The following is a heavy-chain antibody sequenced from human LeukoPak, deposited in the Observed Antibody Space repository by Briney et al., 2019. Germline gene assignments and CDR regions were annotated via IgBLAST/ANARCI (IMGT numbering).Heavy chain of an antibody. D-gene: IGHD6-13*01. CDR3: VPGETGYSSSWFLGY. J-gene: IGHJ4*02. V-gene: IGHV3-30*03. CDR2: ISDDGRKK. CDR1: GFTFSAYD. Sequence: PGRSLRLSCAAAGFTFSAYDMHWVRQAPGKGLEWVAAISDDGRKKYHADSVKGRFTISRDNSRNTLLLQMNSLRGDDTALYYCVPGETGYSSSWFLGYWGQGTLVTVSS.